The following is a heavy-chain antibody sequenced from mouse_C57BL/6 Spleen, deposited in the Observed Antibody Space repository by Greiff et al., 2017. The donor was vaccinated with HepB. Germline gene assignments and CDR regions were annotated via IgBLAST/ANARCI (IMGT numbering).Heavy chain of an antibody. Sequence: QVQLKESGAELVRPGTSVKVSCKASGYAFTNYLIEWVKQRPGQGLEWIGVINPGSGGTNYNEKFKGKATLTADKSSSTAYMQLSSLTSEAAAVYSCARSRYGNSDFDYWGQGTTLTVSS. CDR3: ARSRYGNSDFDY. D-gene: IGHD2-1*01. CDR1: GYAFTNYL. V-gene: IGHV1-54*01. J-gene: IGHJ2*01. CDR2: INPGSGGT.